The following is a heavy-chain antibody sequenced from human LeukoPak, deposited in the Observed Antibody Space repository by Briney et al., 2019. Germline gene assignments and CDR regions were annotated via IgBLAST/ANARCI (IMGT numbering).Heavy chain of an antibody. CDR1: GFTFTHYT. D-gene: IGHD1-26*01. V-gene: IGHV3-48*03. CDR2: ISSGGGTV. J-gene: IGHJ4*02. Sequence: PGGSLRLSCAGSGFTFTHYTLNWVREAPGKGLEWVPYISSGGGTVHYADALKGRITISRDDAKNSLFLQMNSLRAEDTAVYYCARASPASYYYFDYWGQGTLVTVYS. CDR3: ARASPASYYYFDY.